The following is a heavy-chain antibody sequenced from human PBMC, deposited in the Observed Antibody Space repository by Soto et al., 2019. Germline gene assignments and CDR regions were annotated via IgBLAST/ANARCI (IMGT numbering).Heavy chain of an antibody. J-gene: IGHJ5*02. CDR1: GYTFTSYG. D-gene: IGHD4-17*01. Sequence: QVQLVQSGAEVKKPGASVKVSCKASGYTFTSYGISWVRQAPGQGLEWMGWISAYNGNTNYAQKLQGRVTMTTDTSTSTAYMELRSLRSDDTAVYYCARDHGTIGYGDYVGGWFDPWGQGTLVTVSS. CDR2: ISAYNGNT. V-gene: IGHV1-18*01. CDR3: ARDHGTIGYGDYVGGWFDP.